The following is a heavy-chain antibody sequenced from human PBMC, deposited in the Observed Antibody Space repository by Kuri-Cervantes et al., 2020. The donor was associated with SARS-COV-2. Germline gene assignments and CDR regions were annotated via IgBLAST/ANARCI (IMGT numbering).Heavy chain of an antibody. J-gene: IGHJ5*02. CDR2: IWYDGSNK. V-gene: IGHV3-30*02. Sequence: GESLKISCAASGFTFSSYGMHWVRQAPGKGLEWVAVIWYDGSNKYYADSVKGRFTISRDNSKNTLYLQMSGLRTEDTTVYYCAKKCRVMIIKVVMVVDLNWFDPWGQGILVTVSS. CDR1: GFTFSSYG. D-gene: IGHD3-22*01. CDR3: AKKCRVMIIKVVMVVDLNWFDP.